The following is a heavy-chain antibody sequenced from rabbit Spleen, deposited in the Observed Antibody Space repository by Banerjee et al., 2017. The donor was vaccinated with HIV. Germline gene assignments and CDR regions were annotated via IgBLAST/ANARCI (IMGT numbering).Heavy chain of an antibody. D-gene: IGHD1-1*01. CDR2: IAGVSSGFT. J-gene: IGHJ6*01. Sequence: QSLEESGGDLVKPGASLTLTCTASGFSFSSSDYMCWVRQAPGKGLEWIACIAGVSSGFTYSATWAKGRFTISKTSSTTVTLQMTSLTAADTATYFCARDTSSSFSSYGMDLWGQGTLVTVS. CDR1: GFSFSSSDY. CDR3: ARDTSSSFSSYGMDL. V-gene: IGHV1S40*01.